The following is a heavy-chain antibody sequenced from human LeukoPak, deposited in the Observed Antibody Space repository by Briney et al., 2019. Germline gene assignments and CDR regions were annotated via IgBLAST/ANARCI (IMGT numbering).Heavy chain of an antibody. CDR3: AKDLSWNTADR. CDR2: INPDGTSI. D-gene: IGHD5-18*01. J-gene: IGHJ5*02. CDR1: GFTYTDYW. V-gene: IGHV3-74*01. Sequence: GGSLRLSCVGSGFTYTDYWMHWFRHAPGKGPVWVSRINPDGTSIDYADSVKGRFSISRDNAKNLLYLQMNGLRADDTAVYYCAKDLSWNTADRWGQGILVTVSS.